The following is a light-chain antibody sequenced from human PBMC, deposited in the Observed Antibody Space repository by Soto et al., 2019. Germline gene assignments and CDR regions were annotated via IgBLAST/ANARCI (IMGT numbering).Light chain of an antibody. J-gene: IGKJ1*01. CDR1: QSISTQ. CDR3: LQYQSYWT. V-gene: IGKV1-5*03. Sequence: DIQMTQSPSTLSASVGDRVSITCGASQSISTQLAWYQQKPGKAHNLLIYQASKLETGVPSRFTGSGSGTEFTLTISSLQPYDLATYYCLQYQSYWTFGQGTKVEVK. CDR2: QAS.